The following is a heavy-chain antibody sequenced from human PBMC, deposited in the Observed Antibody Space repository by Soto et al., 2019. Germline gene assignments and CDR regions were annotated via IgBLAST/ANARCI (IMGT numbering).Heavy chain of an antibody. V-gene: IGHV1-18*01. D-gene: IGHD2-21*01. J-gene: IGHJ6*02. CDR3: ARGHEVIRGALDV. CDR1: GYRFQTYG. CDR2: ISAYSVDT. Sequence: QVQLVQSGAEVKKPGASVKVSCKASGYRFQTYGMTWVRQAPGQGLEWMGWISAYSVDTYTTQKVQDRVTMTTDTPTGTAYMELRGLRSDDTAVYYCARGHEVIRGALDVWGQGTTVTVSS.